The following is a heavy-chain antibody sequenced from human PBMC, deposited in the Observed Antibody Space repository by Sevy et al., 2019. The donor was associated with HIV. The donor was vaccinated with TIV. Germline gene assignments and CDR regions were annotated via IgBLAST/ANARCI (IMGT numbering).Heavy chain of an antibody. CDR1: GFIFSNYN. Sequence: GGSLRLSCAASGFIFSNYNMHWVRQAPGKGLQWVSCISSSSNDIYYEDSLKGRFTISRDNAKNSLYLQMNSLRAEDTAVYYCARKMELLVPDYWGQGTLVTVSS. CDR3: ARKMELLVPDY. V-gene: IGHV3-21*01. CDR2: ISSSSNDI. J-gene: IGHJ4*02. D-gene: IGHD1-7*01.